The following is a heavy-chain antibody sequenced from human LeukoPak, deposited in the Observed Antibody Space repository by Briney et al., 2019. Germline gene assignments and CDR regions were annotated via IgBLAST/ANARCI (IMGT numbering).Heavy chain of an antibody. CDR2: IDDDS. CDR1: GFTLRSSV. J-gene: IGHJ4*02. Sequence: GGSLRLSCAASGFTLRSSVISWVRQAPGKGLEWVSTIDDDSYYADSVKGRFTISRDKSKRTLFLQMNSLSAEDTAVYYCVTEGWIYWGRGMLVTVSS. CDR3: VTEGWIY. D-gene: IGHD5-12*01. V-gene: IGHV3-23*01.